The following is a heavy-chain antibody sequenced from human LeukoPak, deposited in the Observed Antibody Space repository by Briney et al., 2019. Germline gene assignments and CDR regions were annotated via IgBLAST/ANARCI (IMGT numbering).Heavy chain of an antibody. D-gene: IGHD7-27*01. Sequence: SETLSLTCAVYGGSFSGYYWSWIRQPPGKGLERIGEINHSGSTNYNPSLKSRVTISVDTSKNQFSLKLSSVTAADTAVYYCARGPVGNFDYWGQGTLVTVSS. V-gene: IGHV4-34*01. CDR1: GGSFSGYY. J-gene: IGHJ4*02. CDR3: ARGPVGNFDY. CDR2: INHSGST.